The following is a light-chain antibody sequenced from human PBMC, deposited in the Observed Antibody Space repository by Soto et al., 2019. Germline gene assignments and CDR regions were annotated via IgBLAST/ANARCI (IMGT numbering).Light chain of an antibody. Sequence: QAVVTQEPSLTVSPGGTVRVTCGSSTGAVTNGHYPYWFQQKPGQAPRTLIYDTTNRHSWTPARFSGSLLGGKAALTLSGAQPEDEAEYYCLLSYNGPYVFGTGTKVTVL. CDR2: DTT. V-gene: IGLV7-46*01. J-gene: IGLJ1*01. CDR1: TGAVTNGHY. CDR3: LLSYNGPYV.